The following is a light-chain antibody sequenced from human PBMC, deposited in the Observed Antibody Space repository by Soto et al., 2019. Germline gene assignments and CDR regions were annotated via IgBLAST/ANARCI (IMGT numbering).Light chain of an antibody. CDR2: EVT. CDR3: SSFRSSSTLPYV. V-gene: IGLV2-14*01. Sequence: QSVLTQPASVSGSAGQSITISCTGTGSDVGGYDYVSWYQQYPGKAPKLIIYEVTNRPSGVSNRFSGSKSGNTASLSISVLRAEDEADYYCSSFRSSSTLPYVFGTGTKVTVL. CDR1: GSDVGGYDY. J-gene: IGLJ1*01.